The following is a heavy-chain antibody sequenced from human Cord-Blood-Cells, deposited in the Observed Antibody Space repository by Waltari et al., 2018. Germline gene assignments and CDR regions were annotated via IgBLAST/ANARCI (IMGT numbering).Heavy chain of an antibody. CDR2: ISHSGST. CDR1: GGSISSGGYS. J-gene: IGHJ4*02. Sequence: GLVTPSQTLSLTCAVSGGSISSGGYSWSWIRQPPGKGLEWIGYISHSGSTYYNPSLKSRVTISVDRSKNQFSLKLSHVTAADTAVYSCARADYDYIWGSYRYTPYFDYWGQGTLVTVAS. CDR3: ARADYDYIWGSYRYTPYFDY. V-gene: IGHV4-30-2*01. D-gene: IGHD3-16*02.